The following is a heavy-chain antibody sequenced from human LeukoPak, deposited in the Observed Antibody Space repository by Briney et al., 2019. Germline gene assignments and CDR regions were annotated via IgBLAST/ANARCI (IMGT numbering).Heavy chain of an antibody. CDR2: FDPEDGET. V-gene: IGHV1-24*01. Sequence: ASVKVSCKVSGYTLTELSMHWVRQAPGKGLEWMGGFDPEDGETIYAQKFQGRVTMTEDTSTDTAYMELSSRRSEDTAMYYCATQAYCGGDCYAPYYFDYWGQGTLVTVSS. CDR1: GYTLTELS. D-gene: IGHD2-21*02. CDR3: ATQAYCGGDCYAPYYFDY. J-gene: IGHJ4*02.